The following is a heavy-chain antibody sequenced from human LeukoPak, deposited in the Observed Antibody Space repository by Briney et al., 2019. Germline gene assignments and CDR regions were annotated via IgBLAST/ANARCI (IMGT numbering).Heavy chain of an antibody. Sequence: GGSLRLSCAASGFTFSDFAMSWVRQPPGKGLEWVSAISGSGGSTYYADSVKGRFTISRDNSKNTLHLQMNSLRAEDTAVYYCARGSGWYGYFDYWGLGTLVAVSS. V-gene: IGHV3-23*01. CDR3: ARGSGWYGYFDY. CDR1: GFTFSDFA. CDR2: ISGSGGST. J-gene: IGHJ4*02. D-gene: IGHD6-19*01.